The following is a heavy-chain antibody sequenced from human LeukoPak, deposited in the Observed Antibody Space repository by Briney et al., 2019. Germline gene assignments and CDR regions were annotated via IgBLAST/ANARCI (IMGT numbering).Heavy chain of an antibody. V-gene: IGHV1-69*05. D-gene: IGHD3-22*01. Sequence: ASVKVSCKASGGTLSSYAISWVRQAPGQGLEWMGRIIPIFGTANYAQKFQGRVTITTDESTSTAYMELSSLRSEDTAVYYCARDSSSSGYSYWGQGTLVTASS. CDR1: GGTLSSYA. CDR3: ARDSSSSGYSY. CDR2: IIPIFGTA. J-gene: IGHJ4*02.